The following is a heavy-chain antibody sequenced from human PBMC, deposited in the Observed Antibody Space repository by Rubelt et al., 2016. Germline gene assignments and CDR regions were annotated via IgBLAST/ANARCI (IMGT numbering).Heavy chain of an antibody. D-gene: IGHD2-15*01. Sequence: QVQLVQSGAEVKKPGASVKVSCKAAGYSFTSYAMHWVRQAPGQRLEWVGWFNAGNGKTKYSQKFPERVSITRHTSASTAYMEVSSLRSEGSAVYYCARGEVGVAVAASNPLDYWGQGTLVTVSS. CDR3: ARGEVGVAVAASNPLDY. CDR2: FNAGNGKT. CDR1: GYSFTSYA. J-gene: IGHJ4*02. V-gene: IGHV1-3*01.